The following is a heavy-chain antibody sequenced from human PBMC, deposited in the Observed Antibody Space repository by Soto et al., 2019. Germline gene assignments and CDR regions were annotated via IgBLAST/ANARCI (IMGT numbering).Heavy chain of an antibody. CDR2: VYHTGDT. V-gene: IGHV4-4*02. Sequence: QVQLQESGPRLVKPSRSLSLTCGVSGGTVASSHWWSWVRQSPSRGLEWIGNVYHTGDTNFNPSLQSRVTFSVDKSNNQFSLRLTSLTAADTAVYFCAREIVTAGGNNYFDPWGPGTLVTVSS. CDR3: AREIVTAGGNNYFDP. D-gene: IGHD2-21*02. CDR1: GGTVASSHW. J-gene: IGHJ5*02.